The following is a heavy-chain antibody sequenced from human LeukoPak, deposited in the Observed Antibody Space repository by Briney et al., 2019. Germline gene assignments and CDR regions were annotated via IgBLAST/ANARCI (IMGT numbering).Heavy chain of an antibody. CDR3: AQEGGSGSFKLDY. J-gene: IGHJ4*02. CDR1: GGTFSSYA. D-gene: IGHD3-10*01. CDR2: IIPIFGTA. Sequence: GASVKVSCKASGGTFSSYAISWVRQAPGQGLEWMGGIIPIFGTANYAQKFQGRVTITADESTSTAYMELSSLRSEDTAVYHCAQEGGSGSFKLDYWGQGTLVTVSS. V-gene: IGHV1-69*13.